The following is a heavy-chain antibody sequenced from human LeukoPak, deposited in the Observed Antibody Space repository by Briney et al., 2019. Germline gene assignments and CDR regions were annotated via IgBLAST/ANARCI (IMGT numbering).Heavy chain of an antibody. CDR1: GGSFSGYY. CDR3: AIPALCGGDCYHAYYFDY. Sequence: SETLSLTCAVYGGSFSGYYWSWIRQPPGKGLEWIGEINHSGSTNYNPSLKSRVTISLDTSKNQFSLKLSSVTAADTAVYYCAIPALCGGDCYHAYYFDYWGQGTLVTVSS. V-gene: IGHV4-34*01. J-gene: IGHJ4*02. D-gene: IGHD2-21*02. CDR2: INHSGST.